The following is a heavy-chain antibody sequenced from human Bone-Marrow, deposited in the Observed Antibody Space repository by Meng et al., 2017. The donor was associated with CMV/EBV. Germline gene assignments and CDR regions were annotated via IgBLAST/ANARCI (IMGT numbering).Heavy chain of an antibody. J-gene: IGHJ4*02. Sequence: GGSLRLSCAASGFTFDDYGMSWVRQAPGKGLEWVSSISGSGGSTYYAASVKGRFTFSRDNSKNTLYLQMNSLRAEDTALYHCAKDRRWGSSAQSFDYWGQGTLVTVSS. V-gene: IGHV3-23*01. CDR2: ISGSGGST. CDR3: AKDRRWGSSAQSFDY. CDR1: GFTFDDYG. D-gene: IGHD6-6*01.